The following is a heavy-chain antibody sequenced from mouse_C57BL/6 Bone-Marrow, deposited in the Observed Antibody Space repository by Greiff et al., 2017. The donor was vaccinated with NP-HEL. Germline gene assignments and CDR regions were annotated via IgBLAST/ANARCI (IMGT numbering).Heavy chain of an antibody. Sequence: EVMLVESGGGLVQPGGSLKLSCAASGFTFSDYGMAWVRQAPRKGPEWVAFISNLAYSIYYADTVTGRFTISRENAKNTLYLEMSSLRSEDTAMDYCARHDGYLAYWGQGTLVTVSA. D-gene: IGHD2-3*01. V-gene: IGHV5-15*04. CDR3: ARHDGYLAY. CDR2: ISNLAYSI. CDR1: GFTFSDYG. J-gene: IGHJ3*01.